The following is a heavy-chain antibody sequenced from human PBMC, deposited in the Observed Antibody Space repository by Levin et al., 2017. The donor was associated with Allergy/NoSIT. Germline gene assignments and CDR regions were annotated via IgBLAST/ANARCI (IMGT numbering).Heavy chain of an antibody. V-gene: IGHV3-23*01. J-gene: IGHJ3*01. CDR2: ITGGGSDT. Sequence: GESLKISCAASGFAFGDYAMTWVRQAPGKGLEWVSDITGGGSDTWYGDSVKGRFTVSRDNSKDMLYLELNSLRVEDTGNYYCAKKQAGTTGFSFDVWGQGTTVTVSS. CDR3: AKKQAGTTGFSFDV. D-gene: IGHD6-19*01. CDR1: GFAFGDYA.